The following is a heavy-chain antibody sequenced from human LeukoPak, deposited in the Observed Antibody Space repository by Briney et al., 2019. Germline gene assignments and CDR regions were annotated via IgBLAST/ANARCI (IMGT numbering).Heavy chain of an antibody. D-gene: IGHD3-10*01. J-gene: IGHJ4*02. CDR1: GFAFRKYG. Sequence: PGGSLRLSCVASGFAFRKYGMHWVRQAPGKGLEWVSYIWYDASHRVYTGSVKGRFTISKDDSKSTLYLQMNSLRAEDTAVYYCAKEKEMFYSNALRGNPDFWGQGNLVTVSS. V-gene: IGHV3-30*02. CDR2: IWYDASHR. CDR3: AKEKEMFYSNALRGNPDF.